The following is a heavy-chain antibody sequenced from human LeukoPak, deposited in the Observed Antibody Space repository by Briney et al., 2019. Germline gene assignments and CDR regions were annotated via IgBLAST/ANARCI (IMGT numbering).Heavy chain of an antibody. J-gene: IGHJ4*02. CDR1: GYSFTSYW. D-gene: IGHD3-9*01. V-gene: IGHV5-10-1*01. CDR3: ARSNLPYYDILTGYYPPPYYFDY. Sequence: GESLRISCKGSGYSFTSYWISWVRQMRGKGLEWMGRIDPSDSYTNYSPSFQGHVTISADKSISTAYLQWSSLKASDTAMYYCARSNLPYYDILTGYYPPPYYFDYWGQGTLVTVSS. CDR2: IDPSDSYT.